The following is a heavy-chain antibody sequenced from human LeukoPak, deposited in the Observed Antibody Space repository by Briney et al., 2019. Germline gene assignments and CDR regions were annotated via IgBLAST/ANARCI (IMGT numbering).Heavy chain of an antibody. Sequence: SQTLSLTCTVSGGSISSGSYYWSWIRQPAGKGLEWIGRIYTSGSTNYNPSLKSRVIISVDTSKNQFSLKLSSVTAADTAMYYCARVPRGGYSVTVDYWGQGTLVTVSS. J-gene: IGHJ4*02. D-gene: IGHD3-22*01. CDR2: IYTSGST. CDR1: GGSISSGSYY. V-gene: IGHV4-61*02. CDR3: ARVPRGGYSVTVDY.